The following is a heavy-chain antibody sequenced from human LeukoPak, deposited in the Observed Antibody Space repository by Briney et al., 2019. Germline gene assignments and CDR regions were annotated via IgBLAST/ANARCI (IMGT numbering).Heavy chain of an antibody. V-gene: IGHV3-48*04. Sequence: PGGSLRLSCAASGFTFSSYSMNWVRQASGKGLEWVSYISSSSSTIYYADSVKGRFTISRDNAKNSLYLQMNSLRAEDTAVYYCARLYEFSSTWDYYYYYYMDVWGKGTTVTVSS. CDR1: GFTFSSYS. CDR2: ISSSSSTI. D-gene: IGHD6-13*01. CDR3: ARLYEFSSTWDYYYYYYMDV. J-gene: IGHJ6*03.